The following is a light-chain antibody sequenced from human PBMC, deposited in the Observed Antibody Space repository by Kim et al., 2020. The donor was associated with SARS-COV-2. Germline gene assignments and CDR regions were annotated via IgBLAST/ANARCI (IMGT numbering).Light chain of an antibody. CDR1: QSVSSY. J-gene: IGKJ2*01. CDR3: QQRSNWQYT. Sequence: SLSAGERATLSCRASQSVSSYLAWYQQKPGQAPRLLIYDACNRATGIPARFSGSGSGTDFTLTISSLEPEDFAVYYCQQRSNWQYTFGQGTKLEI. V-gene: IGKV3-11*01. CDR2: DAC.